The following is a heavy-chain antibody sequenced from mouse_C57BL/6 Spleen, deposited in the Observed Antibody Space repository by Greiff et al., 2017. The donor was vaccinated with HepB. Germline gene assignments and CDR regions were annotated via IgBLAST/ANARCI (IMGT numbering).Heavy chain of an antibody. D-gene: IGHD2-12*01. CDR1: GFTFSSYA. J-gene: IGHJ2*01. CDR3: ARDIRDGYYFDY. CDR2: ISDGGSYT. Sequence: EVKLMESGGGLVKPGGSLKLSCAASGFTFSSYAMSWVRQTPEKRLEWVATISDGGSYTYYPDNVKGRFTISRDNAKNNLYLQMSHLKSEDTAMYYCARDIRDGYYFDYWGQGTTLTVSS. V-gene: IGHV5-4*01.